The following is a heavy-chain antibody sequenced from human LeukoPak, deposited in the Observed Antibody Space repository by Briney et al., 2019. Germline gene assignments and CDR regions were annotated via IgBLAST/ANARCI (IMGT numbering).Heavy chain of an antibody. CDR2: ISYDGSNK. D-gene: IGHD5-24*01. CDR3: AKVSAGSRDGYNYYFDC. V-gene: IGHV3-30*18. Sequence: GGSLRLSCAASGFTFSSYGMHWVRQAPGKGLEWVAVISYDGSNKYYADSVKGRFTISRDNSKNTLYLQMNSLRAEDTAVYYCAKVSAGSRDGYNYYFDCWGQGTLVTVSS. J-gene: IGHJ4*02. CDR1: GFTFSSYG.